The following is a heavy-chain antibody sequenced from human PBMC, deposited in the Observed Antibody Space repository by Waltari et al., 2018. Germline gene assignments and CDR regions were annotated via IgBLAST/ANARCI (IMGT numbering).Heavy chain of an antibody. CDR2: IYNSGST. V-gene: IGHV4-4*07. CDR1: GGSISSYY. J-gene: IGHJ4*02. CDR3: ARERFSGSGSYYNR. D-gene: IGHD3-10*01. Sequence: QVQLQESGPGLVKPSETLSLTCTVSGGSISSYYWSWIRQPAGKGLEWIGRIYNSGSTNYNPSLKSRVTMSVDTSKTQFSLKLSSVTAADTAVYYCARERFSGSGSYYNRWGQGTLVTVSS.